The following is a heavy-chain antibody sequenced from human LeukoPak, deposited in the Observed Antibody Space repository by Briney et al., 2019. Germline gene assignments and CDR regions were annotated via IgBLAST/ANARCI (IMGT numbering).Heavy chain of an antibody. J-gene: IGHJ4*02. CDR1: GGTFSSYA. Sequence: SVKISCKASGGTFSSYAISWVRQAPGQGLEWMGGIIPIFGTANYAQKFQGRVTITADESTSTAYMELSSLRSEDTAVYYCARRMYYYGSGSYYDYWGQGTLVTVSS. CDR3: ARRMYYYGSGSYYDY. V-gene: IGHV1-69*01. CDR2: IIPIFGTA. D-gene: IGHD3-10*01.